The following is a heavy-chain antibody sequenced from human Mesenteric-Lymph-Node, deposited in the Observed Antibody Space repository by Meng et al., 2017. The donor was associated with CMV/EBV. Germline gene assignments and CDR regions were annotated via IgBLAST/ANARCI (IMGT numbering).Heavy chain of an antibody. CDR3: ARWAPGRANLDY. J-gene: IGHJ4*02. CDR1: GGSFSGYH. CDR2: INHSGST. Sequence: SQTLSLTCAVYGGSFSGYHWSWIRQPPGMGLEWIGEINHSGSTNYNPSLESRVTISVDTSKNQFSLKLSSVTAADTAVYYCARWAPGRANLDYWGQGTLVTVSS. D-gene: IGHD1-14*01. V-gene: IGHV4-34*01.